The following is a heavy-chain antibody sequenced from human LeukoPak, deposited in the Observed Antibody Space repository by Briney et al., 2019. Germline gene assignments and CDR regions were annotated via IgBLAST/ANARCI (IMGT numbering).Heavy chain of an antibody. V-gene: IGHV3-7*01. CDR3: AITVDCRATTDCYSYFHH. J-gene: IGHJ1*01. CDR1: GFTFSSYW. CDR2: IKQDGSEI. Sequence: GGSLRLSCAASGFTFSSYWMSWVRQAPGKGPEWVANIKQDGSEIYYVDSVKGRFTISRDNAKDTLYLQVNSLRAEDTAVYYCAITVDCRATTDCYSYFHHWGQGTLVTVSS. D-gene: IGHD2-21*02.